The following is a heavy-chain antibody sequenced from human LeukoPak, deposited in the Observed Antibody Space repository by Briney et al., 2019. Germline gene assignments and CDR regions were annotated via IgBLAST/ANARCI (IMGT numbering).Heavy chain of an antibody. J-gene: IGHJ3*02. CDR2: ISSSGSTI. Sequence: PGGSLRLSCAASGFTFSSYEMNWVRQVPGKGLEWVSYISSSGSTIYYADSVKGRFTISRDNAKNSLYLQMNSLRAEDTAVYYCARDSGYYASSGYPGAFDIWGQGTMVTVSS. CDR3: ARDSGYYASSGYPGAFDI. D-gene: IGHD3-22*01. CDR1: GFTFSSYE. V-gene: IGHV3-48*03.